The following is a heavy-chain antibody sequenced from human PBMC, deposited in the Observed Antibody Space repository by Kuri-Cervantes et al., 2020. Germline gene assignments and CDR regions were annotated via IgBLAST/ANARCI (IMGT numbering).Heavy chain of an antibody. CDR3: ARDLRGFGELFSFDY. V-gene: IGHV3-33*01. J-gene: IGHJ4*02. Sequence: GGSLRLSCAASGFTFSSYGMHWVRQAPGKGLEWVAVIWYDGSNKYYADSVKGRFTIPRDNSKNTLYLQMNSLRAEDTAVYYCARDLRGFGELFSFDYWGQGTLVTVSS. CDR1: GFTFSSYG. CDR2: IWYDGSNK. D-gene: IGHD3-10*01.